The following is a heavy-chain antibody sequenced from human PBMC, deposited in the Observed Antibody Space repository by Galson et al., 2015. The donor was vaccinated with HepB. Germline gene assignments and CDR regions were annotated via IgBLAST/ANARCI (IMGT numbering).Heavy chain of an antibody. V-gene: IGHV3-30*04. J-gene: IGHJ3*02. D-gene: IGHD3-10*01. CDR2: ISFDGFNK. CDR1: GFTFSSYA. CDR3: ARGRMVRGLSLRYDAVDI. Sequence: SLRLSCAGSGFTFSSYAMHWIRQAPGKGLEWVAVISFDGFNKYYADSVKGRFTISRDNSKNTLYLQMNSLSAEETAVYYCARGRMVRGLSLRYDAVDIWGQGTMVTVSS.